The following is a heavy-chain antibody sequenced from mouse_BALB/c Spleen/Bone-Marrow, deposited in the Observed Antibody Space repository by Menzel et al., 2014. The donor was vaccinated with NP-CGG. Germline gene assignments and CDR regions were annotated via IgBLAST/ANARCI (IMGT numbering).Heavy chain of an antibody. V-gene: IGHV2-2*02. CDR3: ARRLRYYAMDY. J-gene: IGHJ4*01. Sequence: VTLMESRPDLVQRSQSLSITCPVSGFSLTSYGVHWVRQSPGKGLEWLGVIWSGGSTDYNAAFISRLSISKDNSKSQVFFKMNSLQANDTAIYYCARRLRYYAMDYWGQGNSVTGS. CDR1: GFSLTSYG. D-gene: IGHD2-2*01. CDR2: IWSGGST.